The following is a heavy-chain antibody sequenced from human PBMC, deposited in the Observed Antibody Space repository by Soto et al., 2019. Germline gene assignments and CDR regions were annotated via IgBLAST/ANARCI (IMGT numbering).Heavy chain of an antibody. CDR3: ASPPDP. V-gene: IGHV4-59*01. J-gene: IGHJ5*02. CDR2: IYYSGST. CDR1: DGSFSGYY. Sequence: SETLSLTCAVYDGSFSGYYWSWIRQPPGKGLEWIGYIYYSGSTNYNPSLKSRVTISVDTSKNQFSLKLSSVTAADTAVYYCASPPDPWGQGTLVTVSS.